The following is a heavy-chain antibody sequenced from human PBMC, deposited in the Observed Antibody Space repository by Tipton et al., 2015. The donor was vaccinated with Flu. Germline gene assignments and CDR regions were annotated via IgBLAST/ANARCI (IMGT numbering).Heavy chain of an antibody. CDR3: AREMEWDPYNFDS. V-gene: IGHV3-21*01. Sequence: SLRLSCAVSGFSITAHSMNWVRQAPGKGLERVSCISSSGSYIYYADSVKGRLTISRDTAKNSLYLQMDSLRAEDTAVYYCAREMEWDPYNFDSWGQGTLVTVSS. CDR1: GFSITAHS. CDR2: ISSSGSYI. J-gene: IGHJ4*02. D-gene: IGHD1-1*01.